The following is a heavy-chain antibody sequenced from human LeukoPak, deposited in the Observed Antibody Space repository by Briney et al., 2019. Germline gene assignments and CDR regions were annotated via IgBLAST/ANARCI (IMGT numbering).Heavy chain of an antibody. CDR1: GGSISSGDCY. CDR3: TRARGYAGYGPSHFDS. CDR2: IYYSGSI. J-gene: IGHJ4*02. V-gene: IGHV4-30-4*01. Sequence: PSETLSLTCTVSGGSISSGDCYWSWIRQPPGKGLEWIGYIYYSGSIYYNPSLKSRVTISVDTSKNQFSLKLSSVTAADTAVYYCTRARGYAGYGPSHFDSWGQGALVAVSS. D-gene: IGHD5-12*01.